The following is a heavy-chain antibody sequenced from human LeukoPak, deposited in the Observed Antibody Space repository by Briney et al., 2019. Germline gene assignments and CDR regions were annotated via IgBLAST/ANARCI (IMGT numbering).Heavy chain of an antibody. D-gene: IGHD3-3*01. CDR1: GFTFSSYA. J-gene: IGHJ4*02. CDR2: IRGSGGST. CDR3: AKDVLRFLEWLYHFDY. V-gene: IGHV3-23*01. Sequence: PGGSLRLSCAASGFTFSSYAMSWVRQAPGKGLEWVSAIRGSGGSTYYADSVKGRFTISRDNSKNTLYLQMNSLRAEDTAVYYCAKDVLRFLEWLYHFDYWGQGTLVTVSS.